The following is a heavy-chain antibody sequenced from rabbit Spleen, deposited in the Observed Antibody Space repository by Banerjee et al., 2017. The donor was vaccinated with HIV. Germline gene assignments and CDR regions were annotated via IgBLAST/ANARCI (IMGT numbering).Heavy chain of an antibody. CDR1: GFSFSSRYY. V-gene: IGHV1S40*01. J-gene: IGHJ4*01. CDR3: ASAASGVLGVLMYFIRL. D-gene: IGHD4-1*01. CDR2: IYTGSSRSC. Sequence: SFEESGGDLVKPGASLTLTCTASGFSFSSRYYMWWVRQPPEKGQEWIACIYTGSSRSCNYKSWARGRLTHRRSKSVKVTLKMPSLTAAGTVTFFCASAASGVLGVLMYFIRLWGPGTFGTVS.